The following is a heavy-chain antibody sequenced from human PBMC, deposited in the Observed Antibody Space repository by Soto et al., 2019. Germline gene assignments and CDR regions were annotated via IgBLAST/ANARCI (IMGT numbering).Heavy chain of an antibody. CDR2: ISGSGGST. Sequence: GGSLRLSCAASGFTFSSYAMSWVRQAPGKGLEWVSAISGSGGSTYYADSVKGRFTISRDNSKNTLYLQVNSLRAEDTAVYYCAKAVGSSLIFDYWGQGTLVTVSP. V-gene: IGHV3-23*01. J-gene: IGHJ4*02. D-gene: IGHD6-6*01. CDR1: GFTFSSYA. CDR3: AKAVGSSLIFDY.